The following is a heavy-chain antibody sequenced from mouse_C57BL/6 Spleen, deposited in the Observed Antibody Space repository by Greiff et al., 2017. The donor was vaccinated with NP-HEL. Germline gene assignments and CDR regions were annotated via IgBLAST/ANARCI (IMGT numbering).Heavy chain of an antibody. D-gene: IGHD1-1*01. CDR1: GYTFTDYY. J-gene: IGHJ2*01. Sequence: EVQLPQSGPVLVKPGASVKMSCKASGYTFTDYYMNWVKQSHGKSLEWIGVINPYNGGTSYNQKFKGKATLTVDKSASTAYMELNSLTSEDSAVYYCARDYYGSHFDNWGQGTTLTVSS. V-gene: IGHV1-19*01. CDR2: INPYNGGT. CDR3: ARDYYGSHFDN.